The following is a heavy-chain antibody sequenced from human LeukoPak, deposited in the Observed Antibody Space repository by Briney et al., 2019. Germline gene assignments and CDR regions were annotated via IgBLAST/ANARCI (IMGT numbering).Heavy chain of an antibody. V-gene: IGHV3-30*04. CDR1: GFIFSTYA. CDR2: ISSDGSNK. D-gene: IGHD1-26*01. Sequence: GGSLRLSCEASGFIFSTYAMHWVRQAPGTGLEWLAVISSDGSNKYHVDSVKGRFTISRDNSKNTLYLEMDSVRLGDTAVYYCARDDIIVGATTLDYWGQGTLVTVSS. CDR3: ARDDIIVGATTLDY. J-gene: IGHJ4*02.